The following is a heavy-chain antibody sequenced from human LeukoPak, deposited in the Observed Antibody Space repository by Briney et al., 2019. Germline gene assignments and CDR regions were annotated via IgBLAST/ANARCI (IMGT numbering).Heavy chain of an antibody. V-gene: IGHV3-23*01. CDR1: GFTFSSYA. J-gene: IGHJ4*02. CDR3: ARDLLLWFGELPQGDY. D-gene: IGHD3-10*01. CDR2: ISGSGGST. Sequence: GGSLRLSCAASGFTFSSYAMSWVRQAPGKGLEWVSAISGSGGSTYYADSVKGRFTISRDNSKNTLYLQMNSLRAEDTAVYYCARDLLLWFGELPQGDYWGQGTLVTVSS.